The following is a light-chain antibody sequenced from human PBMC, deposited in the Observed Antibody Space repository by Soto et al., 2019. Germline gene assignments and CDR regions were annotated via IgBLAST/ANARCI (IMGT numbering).Light chain of an antibody. J-gene: IGKJ5*01. CDR2: GAS. CDR1: ESLSTN. V-gene: IGKV3D-15*01. CDR3: HQDGS. Sequence: EILLTQSPATLSVSPGERATLSCRANESLSTNLVWYQQKPGQAPRLLIYGASTRATGVPARFSGSGSGKDFTLTITSLHSEDFAFYYCHQDGSFGRGTRLEIK.